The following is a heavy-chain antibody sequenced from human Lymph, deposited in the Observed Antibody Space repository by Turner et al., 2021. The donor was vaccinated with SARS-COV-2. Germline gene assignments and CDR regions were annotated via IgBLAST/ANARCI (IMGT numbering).Heavy chain of an antibody. V-gene: IGHV3-43*02. CDR2: ISGDGGST. Sequence: EVQLVESGGGVVQPGGSLRLSCAASGFTFDDYARHWVRQAPGKGLEWVSRISGDGGSTYYADSVKGRFTISRDDSKNSLYLQINSLRTEDTALYYCAKEGLSGRRLQFVPYFAYWGQGTLVSVSS. CDR1: GFTFDDYA. J-gene: IGHJ4*02. D-gene: IGHD5-12*01. CDR3: AKEGLSGRRLQFVPYFAY.